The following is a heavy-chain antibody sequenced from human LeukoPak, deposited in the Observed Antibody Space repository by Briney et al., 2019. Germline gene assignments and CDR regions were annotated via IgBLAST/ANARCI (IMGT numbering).Heavy chain of an antibody. J-gene: IGHJ6*02. CDR2: ISYDGSNK. Sequence: PGGSVRLSCAASGFTFSSYGMHWVRQAPGKGLEWVAVISYDGSNKYYADSVKGRFTISRDNSKNTLYLQMHSQRAEDTAVYYCSMGFGELLFDTKGTDYYYGMDVWGQGTTVTVSS. V-gene: IGHV3-30*03. D-gene: IGHD3-10*01. CDR3: SMGFGELLFDTKGTDYYYGMDV. CDR1: GFTFSSYG.